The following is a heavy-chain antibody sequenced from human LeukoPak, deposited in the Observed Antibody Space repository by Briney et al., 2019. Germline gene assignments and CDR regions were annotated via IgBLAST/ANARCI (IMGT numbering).Heavy chain of an antibody. CDR1: GFTFSSYS. CDR2: MSSSSSYI. D-gene: IGHD6-13*01. CDR3: ARAESAAAGTSLNFDY. Sequence: PGGSLRLSCAASGFTFSSYSMNWVRQAPGKGLEWVSSMSSSSSYIYYADSVKGRFTISRDNAKNSLYLQMNTLRAEDTALYYCARAESAAAGTSLNFDYWGQGTLVTVSS. V-gene: IGHV3-21*01. J-gene: IGHJ4*02.